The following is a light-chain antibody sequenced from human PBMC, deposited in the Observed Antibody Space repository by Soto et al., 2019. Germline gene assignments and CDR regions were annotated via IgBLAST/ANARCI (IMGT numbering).Light chain of an antibody. J-gene: IGLJ2*01. V-gene: IGLV2-14*01. CDR1: SSDVGGYNY. CDR2: DVS. Sequence: QSALIQHASVSLSPGQSITISFTGTSSDVGGYNYVSWYQQHPGKATKLLIYDVSNRPSGVSNRFSGSKSGNTASLTISGLQAEDEADYYCSSYTSSSTLVFGGGTKLTVL. CDR3: SSYTSSSTLV.